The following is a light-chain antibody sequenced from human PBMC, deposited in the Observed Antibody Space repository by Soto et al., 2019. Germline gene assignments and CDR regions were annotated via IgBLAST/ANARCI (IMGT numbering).Light chain of an antibody. J-gene: IGLJ3*02. CDR1: RSNIGTNA. V-gene: IGLV1-44*01. CDR2: KHN. CDR3: ATWDDSLNARGV. Sequence: QSVLTQPPSASGTPGQRVTISCSGSRSNIGTNAVSWYQQFPGTAPKLLIYKHNQRPSGVPDRFSGSKSGPSASLAISGLQSEDEADYYCATWDDSLNARGVFGGGTKLTVL.